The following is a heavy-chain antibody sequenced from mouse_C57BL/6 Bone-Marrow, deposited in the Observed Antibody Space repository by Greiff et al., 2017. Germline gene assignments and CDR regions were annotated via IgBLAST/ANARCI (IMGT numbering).Heavy chain of an antibody. V-gene: IGHV5-12*01. D-gene: IGHD2-4*01. CDR1: GFTFSDYY. Sequence: EVQLMESGGGLVQPGGSLKLSCAASGFTFSDYYMYWVRQTPEKRLEWVAYISNGGGSTYYPDTVKGRFTISRDNAKNTLYLQMSRLKSEDTAMYYCASLYYDYDRGYYYAMDYWGQGTSVTVSS. CDR2: ISNGGGST. J-gene: IGHJ4*01. CDR3: ASLYYDYDRGYYYAMDY.